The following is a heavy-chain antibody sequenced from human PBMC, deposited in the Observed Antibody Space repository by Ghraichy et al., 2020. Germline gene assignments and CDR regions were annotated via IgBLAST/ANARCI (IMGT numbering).Heavy chain of an antibody. CDR1: GYTFTGYY. Sequence: ASVKVSCKASGYTFTGYYMHWVRQAPGQGLEWMGWINPNSGGTNYAQKFQGRVTMTRDTSISTAYMELSRLRSDDTAVYYCARQGRYCSSTSCYQRGRFDPWGQGTLVTVSS. CDR3: ARQGRYCSSTSCYQRGRFDP. CDR2: INPNSGGT. J-gene: IGHJ5*02. V-gene: IGHV1-2*02. D-gene: IGHD2-2*01.